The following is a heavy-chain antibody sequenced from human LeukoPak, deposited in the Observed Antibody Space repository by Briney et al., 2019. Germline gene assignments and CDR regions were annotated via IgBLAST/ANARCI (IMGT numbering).Heavy chain of an antibody. J-gene: IGHJ3*02. CDR1: GFTFSSYS. D-gene: IGHD1-14*01. Sequence: PGGSLRLSCAASGFTFSSYSMNWVRQAPGKGLEWVSYISSSGSAIYYADSVKGRFTISRDNAKNSLYLQMNSLRAEDTAVYYCAREGTAQRDAFDIWGRGTMVTVSS. CDR2: ISSSGSAI. V-gene: IGHV3-48*04. CDR3: AREGTAQRDAFDI.